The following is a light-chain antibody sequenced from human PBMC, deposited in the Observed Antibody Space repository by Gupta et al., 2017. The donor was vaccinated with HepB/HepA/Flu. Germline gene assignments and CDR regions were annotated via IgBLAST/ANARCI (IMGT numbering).Light chain of an antibody. Sequence: EIVLTQSPATLSLSPGERATLACRARQSVSRYLAWYQKKPGQAPRLLIYDASNRATGSTANCSGSGVGTDGNLTISSREPEDFEVYYCQQRNNRHPQCTFGQGTKLEIK. CDR1: QSVSRY. V-gene: IGKV3-11*01. CDR3: QQRNNRHPQCT. CDR2: DAS. J-gene: IGKJ2*02.